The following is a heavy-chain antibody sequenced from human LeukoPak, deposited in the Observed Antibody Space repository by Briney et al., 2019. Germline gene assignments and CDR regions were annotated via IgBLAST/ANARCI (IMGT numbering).Heavy chain of an antibody. Sequence: GGSLRLSCAASGFTFNHYAMHWVRQAPGKALEWVAVIWSDATNRYYADSVKGRFTISRDNAEKTVYLQMSSLRPEDTGVYYCTKDAQRGFDYSNSLEYWGQGTPVTVST. V-gene: IGHV3-33*06. CDR1: GFTFNHYA. CDR3: TKDAQRGFDYSNSLEY. D-gene: IGHD4-11*01. CDR2: IWSDATNR. J-gene: IGHJ4*02.